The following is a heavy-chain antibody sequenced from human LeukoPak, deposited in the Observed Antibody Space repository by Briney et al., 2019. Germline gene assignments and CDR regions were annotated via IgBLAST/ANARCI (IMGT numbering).Heavy chain of an antibody. CDR3: ARDLGNDRFVRGPLYMDV. D-gene: IGHD7-27*01. V-gene: IGHV1-2*02. CDR2: INPNSGGT. CDR1: GYTFTGYY. J-gene: IGHJ6*03. Sequence: ASVTVSCKASGYTFTGYYMHWVRQAPGQGLEWMGWINPNSGGTNYAQKFQGRVTMTRDTSISTAYMELSRLRSDDTAVYYCARDLGNDRFVRGPLYMDVWGKGTTVTISS.